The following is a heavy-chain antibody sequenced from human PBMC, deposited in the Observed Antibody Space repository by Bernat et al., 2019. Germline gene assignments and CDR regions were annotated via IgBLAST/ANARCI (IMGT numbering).Heavy chain of an antibody. CDR1: GGSISSGGYY. V-gene: IGHV4-31*03. Sequence: QVQLQESGPGLVKPSQTLSLTCTVSGGSISSGGYYWSWIRQHPGKGLEWIGYIYYSGSTYYNPSLKSRVTISVDTSKNQFSLKLSSVTAADTAVYYCARDGEWYSGSYHAGYAFDIWGQGTMVTVSS. CDR2: IYYSGST. CDR3: ARDGEWYSGSYHAGYAFDI. D-gene: IGHD1-26*01. J-gene: IGHJ3*02.